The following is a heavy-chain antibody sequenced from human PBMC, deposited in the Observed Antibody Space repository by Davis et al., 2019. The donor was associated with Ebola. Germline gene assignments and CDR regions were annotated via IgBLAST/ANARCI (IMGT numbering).Heavy chain of an antibody. J-gene: IGHJ2*01. CDR1: GYSFTSYW. D-gene: IGHD3-10*01. Sequence: GESLKISCKGSGYSFTSYWIGWVRQLPGKGLEWMGIIYPGDSDTRYSPSFQGQVTISADKSISTAYLQWSSLKASDTAMYYCARRVTMAHWYFDLWGRGTLVTVSS. CDR2: IYPGDSDT. V-gene: IGHV5-51*01. CDR3: ARRVTMAHWYFDL.